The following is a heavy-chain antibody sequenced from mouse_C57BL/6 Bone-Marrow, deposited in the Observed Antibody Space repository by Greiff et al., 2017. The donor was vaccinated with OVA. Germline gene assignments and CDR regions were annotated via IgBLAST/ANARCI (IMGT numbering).Heavy chain of an antibody. CDR1: GYTFTSYW. V-gene: IGHV1-55*01. Sequence: VQLQQPGAELVKPGASVKMSCKASGYTFTSYWITWVKQRPGQGLEWLGDIYPGSGSTNYNEKFKSKATLTVDTSSSTAYRQLSSLTSEDAAVYYGAPSNDAYFDVWGTGTTVTVSS. CDR2: IYPGSGST. D-gene: IGHD2-12*01. J-gene: IGHJ1*03. CDR3: APSNDAYFDV.